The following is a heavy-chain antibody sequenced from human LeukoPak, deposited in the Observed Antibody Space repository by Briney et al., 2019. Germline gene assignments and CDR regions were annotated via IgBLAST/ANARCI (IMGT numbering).Heavy chain of an antibody. J-gene: IGHJ4*02. V-gene: IGHV3-7*03. Sequence: GGSLRLSCAASGFTFSSYWMSWVRQAPGKGLEWVANIKQDGSEKYYVDSVKGRFTISRDNAKNSLYLQMNSLRAEDTAVYYCAKGYSSGWYCFDYWSQGTLVTVSS. CDR3: AKGYSSGWYCFDY. D-gene: IGHD6-19*01. CDR1: GFTFSSYW. CDR2: IKQDGSEK.